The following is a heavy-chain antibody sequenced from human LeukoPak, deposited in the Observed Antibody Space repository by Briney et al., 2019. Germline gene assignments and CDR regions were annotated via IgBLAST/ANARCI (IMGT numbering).Heavy chain of an antibody. J-gene: IGHJ4*02. CDR1: GGSISSGSYY. D-gene: IGHD2-8*01. CDR2: IYYSVAS. Sequence: SETLSLTCTVSGGSISSGSYYWGWVRQPPGKGLEWIANIYYSVASYFNPSLKSRVSISVDTSKNQFSLTLKSVTAADTATYYCATHWTLTSCIWGQGSLVTGS. V-gene: IGHV4-39*01. CDR3: ATHWTLTSCI.